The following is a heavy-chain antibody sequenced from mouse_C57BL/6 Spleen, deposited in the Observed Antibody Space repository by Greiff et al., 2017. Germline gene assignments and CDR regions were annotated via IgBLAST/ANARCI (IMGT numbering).Heavy chain of an antibody. CDR1: GYTFTSYW. CDR3: ARKKGVTTWYFDV. V-gene: IGHV1-69*01. CDR2: IDPSDSYT. Sequence: QVQLQQPGAELVMPGASVKLSCKASGYTFTSYWMHWVKQRPGQGLEWIGEIDPSDSYTNYNQKFKGKSTLTVDKSSSTAYMQLSSLTSEDSAVYYCARKKGVTTWYFDVWGTGTTVTVSS. D-gene: IGHD2-2*01. J-gene: IGHJ1*03.